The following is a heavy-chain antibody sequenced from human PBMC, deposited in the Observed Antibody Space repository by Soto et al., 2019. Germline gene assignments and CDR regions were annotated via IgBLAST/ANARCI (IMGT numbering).Heavy chain of an antibody. V-gene: IGHV1-3*01. D-gene: IGHD1-1*01. J-gene: IGHJ4*02. CDR2: INAGNGKT. CDR1: GFTFSYYV. CDR3: AXPHRTGTTXXLFDS. Sequence: ASVKVSCKTSGFTFSYYVIHWVRQAPGQRPEWLGWINAGNGKTKYSQTFQGRVTITRDTSATTVYMELSSLTSEDTAVCYCAXPHRTGTTXXLFDSWGQGXLVTGS.